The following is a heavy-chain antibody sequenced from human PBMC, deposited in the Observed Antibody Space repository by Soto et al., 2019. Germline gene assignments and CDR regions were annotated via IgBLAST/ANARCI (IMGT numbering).Heavy chain of an antibody. CDR2: VNHSGST. CDR3: ARGWSGLVIIRFDP. Sequence: QVQLQQWGAGLLKPSETLSLTCAVYGGSFSGYYWSWIRQPPGKGLEWIGEVNHSGSTNYNPSLKVRVTISVDTSKNQFSLKLSVVTAADTAVYYCARGWSGLVIIRFDPWGQGTLVTVSS. V-gene: IGHV4-34*01. J-gene: IGHJ5*02. D-gene: IGHD3-9*01. CDR1: GGSFSGYY.